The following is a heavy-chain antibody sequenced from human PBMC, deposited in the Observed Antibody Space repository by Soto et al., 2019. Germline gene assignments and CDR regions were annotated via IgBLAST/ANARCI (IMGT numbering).Heavy chain of an antibody. J-gene: IGHJ4*02. CDR3: AFNSGSGSYYFDY. D-gene: IGHD3-10*01. CDR1: GFTFSSYS. V-gene: IGHV3-23*01. Sequence: GGSLRLSCAAAGFTFSSYSMWWVRQTPGKGLECVSAISGGGETTYYADSVKGRFTISRDNSKNTLYLQMNSLRAEDTAVYYCAFNSGSGSYYFDYWGQGTLVTVSS. CDR2: ISGGGETT.